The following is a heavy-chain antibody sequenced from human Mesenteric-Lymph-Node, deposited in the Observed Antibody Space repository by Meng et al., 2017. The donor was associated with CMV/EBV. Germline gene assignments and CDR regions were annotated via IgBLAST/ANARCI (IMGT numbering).Heavy chain of an antibody. CDR3: ARDTSRYCSSTSCSRGGWFDP. J-gene: IGHJ5*02. CDR2: ISSSGDTI. D-gene: IGHD2-2*01. CDR1: GFTFSDYS. Sequence: GESLKISCAASGFTFSDYSMSWIRQAPGKGLEWVSYISSSGDTIYYADSVKGRFTISRDNAKNSLYLQMNSLRAEDTAVYYCARDTSRYCSSTSCSRGGWFDPWGQGTLVTVSS. V-gene: IGHV3-11*04.